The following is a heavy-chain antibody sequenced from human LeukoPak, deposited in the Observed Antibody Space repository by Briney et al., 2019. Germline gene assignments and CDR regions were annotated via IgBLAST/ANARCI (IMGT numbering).Heavy chain of an antibody. V-gene: IGHV1-18*01. CDR3: ARDAADTAMVNGGYYYYMDV. Sequence: GASVKVSCKASGYTFTSYGISRVRQAPGQGLEWMGWISAYNGNTNYAQKLQGRVTMTTDTSTSTAYMELSSLRSEDTAVYYCARDAADTAMVNGGYYYYMDVWGKGTTVTVSS. CDR2: ISAYNGNT. D-gene: IGHD5-18*01. CDR1: GYTFTSYG. J-gene: IGHJ6*03.